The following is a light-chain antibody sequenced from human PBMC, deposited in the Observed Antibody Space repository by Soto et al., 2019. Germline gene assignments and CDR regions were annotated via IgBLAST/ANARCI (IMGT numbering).Light chain of an antibody. Sequence: EIMLTESPSTLSVSPGERATLSCRASQSVSTNLAWYQQKPGQAPRLLIYGASTRATGIPDRFSGSRSGTDFTLTVSRLEPEDFAVYYCQQYGSSPATFGQGTRLAI. CDR3: QQYGSSPAT. CDR2: GAS. CDR1: QSVSTN. V-gene: IGKV3-20*01. J-gene: IGKJ5*01.